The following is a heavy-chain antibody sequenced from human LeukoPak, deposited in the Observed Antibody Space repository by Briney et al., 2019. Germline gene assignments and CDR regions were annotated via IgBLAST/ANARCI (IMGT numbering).Heavy chain of an antibody. D-gene: IGHD2-21*02. CDR3: ARFVVVTAGDY. CDR1: GFTLSNHW. Sequence: GGSLRLSCSASGFTLSNHWMHWVRQAPGKGLVWVARLHSNGAFTTYADSVEGRFTISRDTAKNTLYLQMNSLRVEDTAVYYCARFVVVTAGDYWGQGTLVTVSS. CDR2: LHSNGAFT. J-gene: IGHJ4*01. V-gene: IGHV3-74*01.